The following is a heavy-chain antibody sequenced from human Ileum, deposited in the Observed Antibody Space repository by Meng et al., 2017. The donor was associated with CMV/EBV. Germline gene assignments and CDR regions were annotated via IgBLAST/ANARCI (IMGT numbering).Heavy chain of an antibody. J-gene: IGHJ4*02. Sequence: ASVKVSCKASGYTFTTYGISWVRQAPGQGLEWMGWISGSNGNTNYAQKLQGRVTMTTDTFTSTAYMELRSLRSDDTAVYYCARGGDYGDYSSPFDFWGQGTLVTVSS. CDR3: ARGGDYGDYSSPFDF. D-gene: IGHD4-17*01. V-gene: IGHV1-18*01. CDR1: GYTFTTYG. CDR2: ISGSNGNT.